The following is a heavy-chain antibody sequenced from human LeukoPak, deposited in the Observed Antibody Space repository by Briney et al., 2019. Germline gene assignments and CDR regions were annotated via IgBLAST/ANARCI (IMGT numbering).Heavy chain of an antibody. CDR2: IIAYNGNT. J-gene: IGHJ4*02. D-gene: IGHD3-3*01. Sequence: ASVKVSCKASGYTFTSYGISWVRQAPGQGLEWMGWIIAYNGNTNYAQKLQGRVTMTTDTSTSTAYMELRSLRSDDTAVYYCARGLLRFLEWLPDGFDYWGQGTLVTVSS. V-gene: IGHV1-18*01. CDR1: GYTFTSYG. CDR3: ARGLLRFLEWLPDGFDY.